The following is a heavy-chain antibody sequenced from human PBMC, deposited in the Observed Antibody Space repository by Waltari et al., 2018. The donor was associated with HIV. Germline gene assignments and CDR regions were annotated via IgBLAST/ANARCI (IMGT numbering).Heavy chain of an antibody. CDR1: GYSISSGYY. CDR2: IYHSGST. CDR3: ARVSLQQARLDY. V-gene: IGHV4-38-2*01. Sequence: QVQLQESGPGLVKPSETLSLTCAVSGYSISSGYYWGWIRQPPGKGLEWIGSIYHSGSTYYNPSLKSRVTISVDTSKNQFSLKLSSVTAADTAVYYCARVSLQQARLDYWGQGTLVTVSS. D-gene: IGHD6-13*01. J-gene: IGHJ4*02.